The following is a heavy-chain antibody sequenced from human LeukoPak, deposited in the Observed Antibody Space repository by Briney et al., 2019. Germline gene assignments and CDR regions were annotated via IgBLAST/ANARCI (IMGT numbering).Heavy chain of an antibody. D-gene: IGHD6-13*01. V-gene: IGHV3-7*01. J-gene: IGHJ4*02. CDR2: IKQDGSEK. CDR3: ARDLDSSSWYALYYFDY. CDR1: GSTFSSYW. Sequence: GGSLRLSCAASGSTFSSYWMSWVRQAPGKGLEWVANIKQDGSEKYYVDSVKGRFTISRDNAKNSLYLQMNSLRAEDTAVYYCARDLDSSSWYALYYFDYWGQGTLVTVSS.